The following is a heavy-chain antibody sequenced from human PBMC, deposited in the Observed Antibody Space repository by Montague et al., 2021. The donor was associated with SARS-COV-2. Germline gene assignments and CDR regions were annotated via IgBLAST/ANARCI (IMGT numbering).Heavy chain of an antibody. CDR2: ISWDGTTT. D-gene: IGHD6-13*01. V-gene: IGHV3-43*01. Sequence: SLRLSCAASGFKFDDYTMHWVRQVPGKGLQWVSLISWDGTTTHYAESAEGRFTISRDNSISSLYLQMSSLSNDDTGLYYCAQGIGDSRSFLEFWGQGTLLTVSS. J-gene: IGHJ4*02. CDR3: AQGIGDSRSFLEF. CDR1: GFKFDDYT.